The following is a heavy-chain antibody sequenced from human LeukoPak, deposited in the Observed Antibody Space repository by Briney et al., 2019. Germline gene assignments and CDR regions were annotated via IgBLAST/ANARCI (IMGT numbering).Heavy chain of an antibody. CDR3: ARLKSEATPDY. CDR2: INSDGSSI. J-gene: IGHJ4*02. V-gene: IGHV3-74*01. Sequence: PGGSLRLSCAASGFTFSSYWMYWVRQGPGKGLVWVSRINSDGSSIIYADSVQGRFTISRDNAKNTLFPQMNSLRAEDTAVYYCARLKSEATPDYWGQGTLVTVSS. CDR1: GFTFSSYW.